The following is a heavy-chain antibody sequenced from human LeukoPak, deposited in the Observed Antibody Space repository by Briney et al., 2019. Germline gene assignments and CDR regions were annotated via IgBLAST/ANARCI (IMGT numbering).Heavy chain of an antibody. CDR1: GFTFSSYA. J-gene: IGHJ4*02. CDR2: ISPSSTLI. V-gene: IGHV3-48*01. Sequence: GGSRRLSCAASGFTFSSYAMNWVRQAPGTGLEWVSYISPSSTLIYYADSVKGRFTISRDNAKKSLFLQMNSLRAEDTAVYYCASLASEWELPEVDYWGLGTLVTVSS. D-gene: IGHD1-26*01. CDR3: ASLASEWELPEVDY.